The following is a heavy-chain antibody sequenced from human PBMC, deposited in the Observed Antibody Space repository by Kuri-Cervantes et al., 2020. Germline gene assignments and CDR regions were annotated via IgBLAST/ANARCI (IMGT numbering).Heavy chain of an antibody. D-gene: IGHD3-10*01. CDR2: IYHSGST. Sequence: GSLRLSCTVSGGSISSYYWGWIRQPPGKGLEWIGSIYHSGSTYYNPSLKSRVTISVDTSKNQFSLKLSSVTAADTAVYYCAREVRGVISQIDYWGQGTLVTVSS. V-gene: IGHV4-38-2*02. J-gene: IGHJ4*02. CDR1: GGSISSYY. CDR3: AREVRGVISQIDY.